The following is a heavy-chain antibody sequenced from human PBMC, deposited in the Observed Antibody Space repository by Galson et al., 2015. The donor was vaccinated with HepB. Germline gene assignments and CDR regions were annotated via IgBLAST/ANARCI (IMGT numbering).Heavy chain of an antibody. CDR2: ISSDGSNK. Sequence: SLRLSCAASGFTFSDFAFHWVRQAPGKGLEWVALISSDGSNKYYADSVKGRFTISRDSSTNTPYLQMNSLSTEDTAVYYCASDPDDTNGYYKTFHYWGQGTLVTVSS. CDR3: ASDPDDTNGYYKTFHY. J-gene: IGHJ4*02. V-gene: IGHV3-30*04. D-gene: IGHD3-22*01. CDR1: GFTFSDFA.